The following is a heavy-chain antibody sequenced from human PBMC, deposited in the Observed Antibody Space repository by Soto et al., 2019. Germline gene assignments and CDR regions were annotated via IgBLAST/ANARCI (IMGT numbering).Heavy chain of an antibody. D-gene: IGHD3-3*01. J-gene: IGHJ5*02. V-gene: IGHV3-73*01. CDR1: GFTFSGSA. Sequence: GGSLRLSCAASGFTFSGSAMHWVRQASGKGLEWVGRIRSKANSYATAYAASVKGRFTISRDDSKNTAYLQMNSLKTEDTAVYYCTRRPYYDFWNNWFDPWDQGTLVTVSS. CDR3: TRRPYYDFWNNWFDP. CDR2: IRSKANSYAT.